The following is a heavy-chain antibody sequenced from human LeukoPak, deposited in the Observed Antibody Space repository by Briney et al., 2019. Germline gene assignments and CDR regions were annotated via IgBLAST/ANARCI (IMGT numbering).Heavy chain of an antibody. V-gene: IGHV4-4*02. D-gene: IGHD6-13*01. J-gene: IGHJ6*02. CDR3: AREGGIAAAGIYYYYGMDV. Sequence: SSGTLSLTCAVSGGSISSSNWWSWVRQPPGKGLEWIGEIYHSVSTNYNPSLKSRVTISVDRSKNQFSLKLSSVTAADTAVYYCAREGGIAAAGIYYYYGMDVWGQGTTVTVSS. CDR2: IYHSVST. CDR1: GGSISSSNW.